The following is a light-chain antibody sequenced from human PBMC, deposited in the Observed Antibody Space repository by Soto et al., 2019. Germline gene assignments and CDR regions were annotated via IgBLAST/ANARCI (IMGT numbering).Light chain of an antibody. V-gene: IGKV3-20*01. CDR3: QQYGSSTLT. Sequence: EIVLTQFPVTLSLSPGERATLSCRSSQSVSSNYLAWYQQKPGQAPRLLIYGASSRATGIPDRFSGSGSGTDFTLTISRLEPEDFAVYYCQQYGSSTLTFGGGTKVDIK. J-gene: IGKJ4*01. CDR2: GAS. CDR1: QSVSSNY.